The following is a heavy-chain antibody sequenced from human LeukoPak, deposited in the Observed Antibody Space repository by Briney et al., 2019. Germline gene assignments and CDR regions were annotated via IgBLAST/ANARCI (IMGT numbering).Heavy chain of an antibody. CDR1: GFTFSSYG. Sequence: SGGSLRLSCAASGFTFSSYGMHWVRQAPGKGLEGVAVIWYDGSSKYYADSVKGRFTISRDNSKNTLYLQMSSLRAEDTAVYYCARDLTATGKIDYWGQGTLVTVSS. D-gene: IGHD3-10*01. J-gene: IGHJ4*02. V-gene: IGHV3-33*01. CDR2: IWYDGSSK. CDR3: ARDLTATGKIDY.